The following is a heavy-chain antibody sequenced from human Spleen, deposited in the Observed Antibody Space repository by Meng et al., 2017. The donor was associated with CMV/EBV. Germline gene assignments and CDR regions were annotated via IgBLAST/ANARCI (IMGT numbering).Heavy chain of an antibody. D-gene: IGHD1-26*01. CDR3: ARDWDFGRGQYGMDV. Sequence: SETLSLTCTVSGGSISSSSYYWGWIRQPPGKGLEWIGSIYYSGSTYYIPSLKSRVTISVDTSKTQFSLKLSSVTAADTAVYYCARDWDFGRGQYGMDVWGQGTTVTVSS. V-gene: IGHV4-39*07. CDR1: GGSISSSSYY. CDR2: IYYSGST. J-gene: IGHJ6*02.